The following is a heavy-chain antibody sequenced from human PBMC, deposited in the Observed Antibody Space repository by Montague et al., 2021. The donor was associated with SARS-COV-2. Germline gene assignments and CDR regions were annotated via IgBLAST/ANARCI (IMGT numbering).Heavy chain of an antibody. D-gene: IGHD6-19*01. V-gene: IGHV4-39*01. CDR1: GGSISSSSYY. Sequence: SETLSLTCTVSGGSISSSSYYWGRIRQPPGKGLERIGSIFYSGXAXYXXXXKXRVTISVDTSKNQFSLKLSSVTAADTAVYYCARLKRGGIVVAGPYYFDYWGQGTLVTVSS. CDR2: IFYSGXA. CDR3: ARLKRGGIVVAGPYYFDY. J-gene: IGHJ4*02.